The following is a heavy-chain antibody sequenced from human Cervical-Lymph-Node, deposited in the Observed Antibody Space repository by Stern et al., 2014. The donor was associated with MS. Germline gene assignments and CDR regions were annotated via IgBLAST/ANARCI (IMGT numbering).Heavy chain of an antibody. J-gene: IGHJ4*02. CDR1: GFIFRNSG. D-gene: IGHD2-15*01. CDR3: TRDPRGYCSGGSCYQGFFDS. V-gene: IGHV3-33*01. CDR2: VWQDGSNK. Sequence: VQLLESGGGVVQPGRSLRLSCAASGFIFRNSGMHWVRQAPGKGLEWVAVVWQDGSNKYYADSVKGRFTISRDNSNNMLDLQMNSLRVEDMGIYYCTRDPRGYCSGGSCYQGFFDSWGRGTLVTVSS.